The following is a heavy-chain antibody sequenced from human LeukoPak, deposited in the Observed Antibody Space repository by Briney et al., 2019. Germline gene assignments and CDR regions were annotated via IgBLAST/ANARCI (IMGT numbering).Heavy chain of an antibody. J-gene: IGHJ4*02. CDR1: GFTFSSYA. CDR3: AKDPLIVGATFLDY. D-gene: IGHD1-26*01. Sequence: GGSLRLSCAASGFTFSSYAMSWVRQAPGKGLEWVSAISGSGGSTYYADSVKGRFTISRDNSKNTLYLQMNSLRAEDTAVYYCAKDPLIVGATFLDYWGQGTLVTVSS. V-gene: IGHV3-23*01. CDR2: ISGSGGST.